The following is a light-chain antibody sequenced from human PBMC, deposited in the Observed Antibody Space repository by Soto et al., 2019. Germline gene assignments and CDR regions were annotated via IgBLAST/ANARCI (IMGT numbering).Light chain of an antibody. Sequence: DIQMTQSPSFLSASVGVRVTITCRASQGISSYLAWYQQKPGKAPKLLIYAASTLQSGVPSRFSGSGSGTEFTLTISSLQPEDFATYYCQQLNSYPPNTFGQGTKLEIK. V-gene: IGKV1-9*01. CDR3: QQLNSYPPNT. CDR1: QGISSY. CDR2: AAS. J-gene: IGKJ2*01.